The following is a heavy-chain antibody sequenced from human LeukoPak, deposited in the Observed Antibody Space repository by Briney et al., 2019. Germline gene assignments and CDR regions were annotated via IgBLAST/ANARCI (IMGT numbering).Heavy chain of an antibody. V-gene: IGHV4-39*07. CDR1: GGSISSSSYY. CDR2: IYYSGST. Sequence: SETLSLTCTVSGGSISSSSYYWGWIRQPPGKGLEWTGSIYYSGSTYYNPSLKSRVTISVDTSKNQFSLKLSSVTAADTAVYYCARDASRGDDAFDIWGQGTMVTVSS. J-gene: IGHJ3*02. CDR3: ARDASRGDDAFDI. D-gene: IGHD3-10*01.